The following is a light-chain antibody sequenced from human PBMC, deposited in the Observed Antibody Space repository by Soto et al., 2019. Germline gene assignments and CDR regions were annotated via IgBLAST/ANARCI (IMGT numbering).Light chain of an antibody. CDR1: GSNVGSNH. J-gene: IGLJ3*02. CDR3: SSWDDSLSGVV. V-gene: IGLV1-47*01. Sequence: QSVLTQPPSASGTPGQRVTISCSGSGSNVGSNHVYWYQQVPGTAPKLLIYRSDQRPSGVPDRFSASRSGASASLAISGLRSEDEADYYCSSWDDSLSGVVFGGGTQLTVL. CDR2: RSD.